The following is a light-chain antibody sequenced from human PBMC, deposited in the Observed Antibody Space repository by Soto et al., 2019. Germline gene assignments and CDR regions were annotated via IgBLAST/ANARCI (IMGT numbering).Light chain of an antibody. V-gene: IGKV2D-29*01. CDR3: MQSIQLPIT. Sequence: VMTQSPDSLAVSLGERATINCKSSQSVLWTPNSKNYLGWYLQKPGQPPQLLIYEVSNRFSGVQDRFSGSGSGTDFTLKISRVEAEEVGVYYCMQSIQLPITFGQGTRREIK. CDR1: QSVLWTPNSKNY. CDR2: EVS. J-gene: IGKJ5*01.